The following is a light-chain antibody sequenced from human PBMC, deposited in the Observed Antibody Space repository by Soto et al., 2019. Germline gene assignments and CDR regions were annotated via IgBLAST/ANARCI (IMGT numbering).Light chain of an antibody. CDR1: QSVSNN. V-gene: IGKV3-15*01. J-gene: IGKJ4*01. CDR2: FAS. Sequence: EIVMTQSPATLSVSPGEKATLSCRASQSVSNNLAWYQQKPGQAPRLLTYFASTRATGIPARFRGSGCGTEFSLTISSLQSEDFAVYYCQHYNKWPLTFGGGTKVDTK. CDR3: QHYNKWPLT.